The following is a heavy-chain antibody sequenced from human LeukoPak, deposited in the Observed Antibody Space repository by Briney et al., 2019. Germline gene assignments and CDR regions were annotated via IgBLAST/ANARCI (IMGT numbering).Heavy chain of an antibody. V-gene: IGHV3-23*05. CDR1: GFGFSTYS. CDR2: IYNSGSEI. D-gene: IGHD6-19*01. CDR3: AKDIVPDSGWDLDY. Sequence: PGGSLRLSCAASGFGFSTYSMTWVRQRPGKGLEWVSSIYNSGSEIFYADSVKGRFTISRDNSNNMLYLQMNSLRAEDSAVYFCAKDIVPDSGWDLDYWGRGTLVTVSS. J-gene: IGHJ4*02.